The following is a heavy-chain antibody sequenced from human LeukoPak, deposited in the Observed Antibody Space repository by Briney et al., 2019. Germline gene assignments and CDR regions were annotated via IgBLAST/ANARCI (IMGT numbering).Heavy chain of an antibody. CDR2: IYYSGST. Sequence: SETLSLTCTVSGGSISSNYWSWIRQPPGKGLEWIGYIYYSGSTNYSPSLKSRVTISVDTSKNQFSLNLNSVTAADTAAYYCARGTPSGYYYCDFWGQGTLVTVSS. V-gene: IGHV4-59*01. D-gene: IGHD3-22*01. CDR1: GGSISSNY. J-gene: IGHJ4*02. CDR3: ARGTPSGYYYCDF.